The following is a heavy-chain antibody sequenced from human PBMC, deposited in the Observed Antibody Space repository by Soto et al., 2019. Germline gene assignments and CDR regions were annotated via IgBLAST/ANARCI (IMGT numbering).Heavy chain of an antibody. D-gene: IGHD4-4*01. Sequence: GSLRLSCAASGFTFSNAWMNWVRQAPGKGLEWVGRIKSKTDGGTTDYAAPVKGRFTISRDDSKNTLYLQMNSLKTEDTAVYYCTTAGYSLSYYYYYGMDVWGQGTTVTVSS. V-gene: IGHV3-15*07. CDR1: GFTFSNAW. J-gene: IGHJ6*02. CDR2: IKSKTDGGTT. CDR3: TTAGYSLSYYYYYGMDV.